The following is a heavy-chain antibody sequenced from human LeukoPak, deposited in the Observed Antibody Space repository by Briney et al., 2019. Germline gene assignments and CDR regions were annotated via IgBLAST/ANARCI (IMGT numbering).Heavy chain of an antibody. CDR1: GFPFSTYS. V-gene: IGHV3-48*04. CDR2: ISRSGTTI. Sequence: GGSLRLSCAASGFPFSTYSMNWVRQAPGKGLEWVSYISRSGTTIHSADSVKGRFTISRDNAKNTLYLQMNSLRAEDTAVYYCARDTARAIDYWGQGTLVTVSS. J-gene: IGHJ4*02. D-gene: IGHD4-17*01. CDR3: ARDTARAIDY.